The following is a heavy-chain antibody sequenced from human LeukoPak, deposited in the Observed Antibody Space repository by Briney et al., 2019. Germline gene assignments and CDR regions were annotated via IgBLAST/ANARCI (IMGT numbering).Heavy chain of an antibody. D-gene: IGHD4-17*01. J-gene: IGHJ6*03. CDR1: GYSISSGYY. CDR2: IYYSGST. V-gene: IGHV4-38-2*02. CDR3: ARVNYGDYPSPGDYYYYYMDV. Sequence: SETLSLTCTVSGYSISSGYYWGWIRQPPGKGLEWIGSIYYSGSTYYNPSLKSRVTISVDTSKNQFSLKLSSVTAADTAVYYCARVNYGDYPSPGDYYYYYMDVWGKGTTVTVSS.